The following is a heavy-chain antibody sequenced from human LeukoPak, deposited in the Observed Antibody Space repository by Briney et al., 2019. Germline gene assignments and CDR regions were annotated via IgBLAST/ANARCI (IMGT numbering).Heavy chain of an antibody. J-gene: IGHJ4*02. V-gene: IGHV3-74*01. CDR1: GFTFSNYY. D-gene: IGHD1-26*01. CDR2: LKSDGTDT. CDR3: ARDLWGAGDC. Sequence: GGSLRLSCAASGFTFSNYYMHWVRQAPGKGLVWVSRLKSDGTDTGYADSVKGRFTISRDNAKNTLYLQINSLTAEDTAVYYCARDLWGAGDCWGQGTLVTVSS.